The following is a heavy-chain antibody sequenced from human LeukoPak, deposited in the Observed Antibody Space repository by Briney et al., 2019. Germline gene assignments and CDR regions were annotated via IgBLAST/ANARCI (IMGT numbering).Heavy chain of an antibody. D-gene: IGHD6-13*01. CDR3: ARAYHSSWYLNWFDP. Sequence: SETLSLTCTVSGYSISSGYYWGWIRQPPGKGLEWIGSIYHSGSTHFNPSLKSRVTISVDTSKNEFSLKLSSVTAADTAVYYCARAYHSSWYLNWFDPWGQGTLVTVSS. CDR1: GYSISSGYY. V-gene: IGHV4-38-2*02. J-gene: IGHJ5*02. CDR2: IYHSGST.